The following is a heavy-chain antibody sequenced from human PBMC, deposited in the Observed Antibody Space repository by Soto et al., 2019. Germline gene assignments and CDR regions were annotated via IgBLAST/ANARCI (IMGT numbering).Heavy chain of an antibody. Sequence: GGSLRLSCVASGFTFSSYWMSWVRQAPGKGLEWVANIKQDGSEKYYVDSVKGRFTISRDNAKNSLYLQMNSLRAEDTAVYYCAKSDVVVVPAAPGDYYYYYGMDVWGQGTTVTVSS. J-gene: IGHJ6*02. CDR3: AKSDVVVVPAAPGDYYYYYGMDV. D-gene: IGHD2-2*01. CDR1: GFTFSSYW. CDR2: IKQDGSEK. V-gene: IGHV3-7*01.